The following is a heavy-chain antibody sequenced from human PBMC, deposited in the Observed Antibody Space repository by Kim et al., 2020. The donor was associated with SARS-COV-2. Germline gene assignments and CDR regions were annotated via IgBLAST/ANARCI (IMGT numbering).Heavy chain of an antibody. J-gene: IGHJ3*02. V-gene: IGHV3-73*01. CDR3: TRIPATTLAFWDAFDI. Sequence: VKGRFTISRDDSKNTAYLEMRGLKTEDTALYYCTRIPATTLAFWDAFDIWGQGTMVTVSS. D-gene: IGHD1-1*01.